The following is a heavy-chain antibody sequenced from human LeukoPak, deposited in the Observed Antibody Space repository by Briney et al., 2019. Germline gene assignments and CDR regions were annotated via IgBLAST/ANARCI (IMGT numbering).Heavy chain of an antibody. CDR1: GGSVSSGSYY. CDR3: ARDRDDNGDLKGILGWLDP. Sequence: PSETLSLTCTVSGGSVSSGSYYWSWIRQPPGKRLEWIGYIYYSGSTNYKSSLKSRVTISIDTSKNQFSLKLSSVTAADTAVYYCARDRDDNGDLKGILGWLDPWGQGTLVTVSS. D-gene: IGHD4-17*01. CDR2: IYYSGST. J-gene: IGHJ5*02. V-gene: IGHV4-61*01.